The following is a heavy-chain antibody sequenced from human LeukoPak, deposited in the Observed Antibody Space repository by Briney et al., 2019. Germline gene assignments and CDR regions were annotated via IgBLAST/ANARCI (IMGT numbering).Heavy chain of an antibody. CDR1: GFTFSSYG. V-gene: IGHV3-30*02. CDR2: IRYDGSNK. D-gene: IGHD6-13*01. J-gene: IGHJ6*03. CDR3: AKDASGTPLYYYMDV. Sequence: GGSLRLSCAASGFTFSSYGMHWVRQAPGKGLEWVAFIRYDGSNKYYADSVKGRFTISRDNSKNTLYLQMNSLRAEDTAVYYCAKDASGTPLYYYMDVWGKGTTVTVSS.